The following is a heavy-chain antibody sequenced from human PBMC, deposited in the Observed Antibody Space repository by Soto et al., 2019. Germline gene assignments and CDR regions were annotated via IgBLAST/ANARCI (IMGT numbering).Heavy chain of an antibody. D-gene: IGHD3-3*01. Sequence: EVQLVESGGNLVQAGGSLRLSCAASGFPFISYSMSWVRQAPGKGLEWVSYISNSGSTIHDADSVKGRFTISRDNAKNSLALKMNSLRDEDTAVYYCVRVFASNTFDVWGQGTVVTVSS. CDR3: VRVFASNTFDV. V-gene: IGHV3-48*02. CDR2: ISNSGSTI. CDR1: GFPFISYS. J-gene: IGHJ3*01.